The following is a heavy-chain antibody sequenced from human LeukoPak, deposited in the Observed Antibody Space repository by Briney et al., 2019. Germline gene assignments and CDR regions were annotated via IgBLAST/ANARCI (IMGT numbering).Heavy chain of an antibody. D-gene: IGHD3-10*01. V-gene: IGHV1-18*01. CDR3: ARTVWFGELLIVGGPTYNWFYP. Sequence: GASVKVSCKASGYTFTSYGISWVRQAPGQGLEWMGWISAYNGNTNYAQKLQGRVTMTTDTSTSTAYMELRSLRSDDTAVYYCARTVWFGELLIVGGPTYNWFYPWGQGTLVTVSS. J-gene: IGHJ5*02. CDR1: GYTFTSYG. CDR2: ISAYNGNT.